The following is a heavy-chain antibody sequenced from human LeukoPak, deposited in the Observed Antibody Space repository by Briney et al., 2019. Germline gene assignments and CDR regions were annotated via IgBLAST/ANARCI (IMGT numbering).Heavy chain of an antibody. CDR2: ISSSSSYI. Sequence: GYLRLSCAASGFTFSSYSMNWVRQAPGKGLEWVSSISSSSSYIYYADSVKGRFTISRDNAKNSLYLQMNSLRAEDTAVYYCARGGSSRFCLGYWGQGTLVTVSS. J-gene: IGHJ4*02. CDR1: GFTFSSYS. CDR3: ARGGSSRFCLGY. D-gene: IGHD6-6*01. V-gene: IGHV3-21*01.